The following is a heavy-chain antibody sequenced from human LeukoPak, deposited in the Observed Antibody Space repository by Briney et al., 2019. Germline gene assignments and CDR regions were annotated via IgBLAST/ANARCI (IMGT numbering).Heavy chain of an antibody. Sequence: SETLSLTCSVSNGSISTYYWSWIRQSPVNGLEWIGYISYGGATTYNPSLKRRVTISVDSPKNHFSLRLTSLTAADTALYYCARHGGTLDYFDSWGPGSLVTVSS. D-gene: IGHD1-26*01. J-gene: IGHJ4*02. CDR3: ARHGGTLDYFDS. V-gene: IGHV4-59*08. CDR1: NGSISTYY. CDR2: ISYGGAT.